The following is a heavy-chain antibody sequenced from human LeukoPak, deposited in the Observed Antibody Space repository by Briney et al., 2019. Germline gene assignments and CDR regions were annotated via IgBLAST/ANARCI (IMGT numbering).Heavy chain of an antibody. CDR1: AFTFSNFG. Sequence: GGSLRLSCAASAFTFSNFGMSWVRQAPGKGLEWVSAISGSGGSTYYADSVKGRFTISRDNSKNTLYLQMNSLRAEDTAVYYCAKDTHLYYGDYPYWGQGTLVTVSS. CDR2: ISGSGGST. D-gene: IGHD4-17*01. J-gene: IGHJ4*02. CDR3: AKDTHLYYGDYPY. V-gene: IGHV3-23*01.